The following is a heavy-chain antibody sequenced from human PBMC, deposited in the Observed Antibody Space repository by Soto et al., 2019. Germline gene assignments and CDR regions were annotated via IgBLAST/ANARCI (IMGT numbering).Heavy chain of an antibody. CDR3: ANSIRQYDFWSGYYSISDYYGMDV. CDR2: ISYDGSNK. J-gene: IGHJ6*02. V-gene: IGHV3-30*18. CDR1: GFTFSSYG. Sequence: QVQLVESGGGVVQPGRSLRLSCAASGFTFSSYGMHWVRQAPGKGLEWVAVISYDGSNKYYADSVKGRFTISRDNSKNTLYLQMNSLRAEDTAVYYCANSIRQYDFWSGYYSISDYYGMDVWVQGTTVTVSS. D-gene: IGHD3-3*01.